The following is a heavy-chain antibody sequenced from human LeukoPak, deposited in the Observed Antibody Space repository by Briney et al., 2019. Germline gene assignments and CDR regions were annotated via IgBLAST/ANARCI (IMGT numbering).Heavy chain of an antibody. CDR3: ASGGSSYCGGDCYSTFDY. V-gene: IGHV1-69*13. D-gene: IGHD2-21*02. J-gene: IGHJ4*02. Sequence: SVKVSCKDSGGTFSNYAIIWVRQAPGQGLEWMGGIIPIFGTANYAQKFQGRVTVTADEATRTAYMELSSLRSEDTVVYYCASGGSSYCGGDCYSTFDYWGQGTLVTVSS. CDR1: GGTFSNYA. CDR2: IIPIFGTA.